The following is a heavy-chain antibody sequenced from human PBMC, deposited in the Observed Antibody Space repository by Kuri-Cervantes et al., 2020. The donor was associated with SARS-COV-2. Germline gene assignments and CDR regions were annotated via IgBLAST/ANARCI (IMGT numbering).Heavy chain of an antibody. CDR1: GFTFGNYA. CDR2: ISYDGSTL. V-gene: IGHV3-30*04. J-gene: IGHJ4*02. D-gene: IGHD6-13*01. CDR3: AKDGIAAAHWNY. Sequence: GGSLRLSCATSGFTFGNYAMHWVRQAPGKGLEWVAIISYDGSTLYQNSVKGRFTISRDNSRNTVYLQMNSLRAEDTAVYYCAKDGIAAAHWNYWGQGTLVTVSS.